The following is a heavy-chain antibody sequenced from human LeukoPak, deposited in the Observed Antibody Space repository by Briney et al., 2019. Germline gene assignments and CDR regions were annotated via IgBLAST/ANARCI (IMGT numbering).Heavy chain of an antibody. Sequence: GGSLRLSCAASGFTFSSCSMNWVRQAPGKGLEWVSYISSSSSTIYYADSVKGRFTISRDNAKNSLYLQMNSLRAEDTAVYYCAREDDYVWGSYRFDYWGQGTLVTVSS. CDR2: ISSSSSTI. V-gene: IGHV3-48*01. CDR1: GFTFSSCS. D-gene: IGHD3-16*02. J-gene: IGHJ4*02. CDR3: AREDDYVWGSYRFDY.